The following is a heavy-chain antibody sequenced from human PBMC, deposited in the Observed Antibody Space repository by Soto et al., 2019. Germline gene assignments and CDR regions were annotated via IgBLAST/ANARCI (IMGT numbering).Heavy chain of an antibody. V-gene: IGHV3-21*01. CDR1: GFTFSGYS. J-gene: IGHJ4*02. Sequence: PGGSLRLSCAASGFTFSGYSMNWVRQSPGKGLEWVSSISSSSSYIYYADSVKGRFTISRDNAKNSLYLQMNSLRAEDTAVYYCARDLADRFAYWGQGTLVTVSS. D-gene: IGHD3-16*01. CDR2: ISSSSSYI. CDR3: ARDLADRFAY.